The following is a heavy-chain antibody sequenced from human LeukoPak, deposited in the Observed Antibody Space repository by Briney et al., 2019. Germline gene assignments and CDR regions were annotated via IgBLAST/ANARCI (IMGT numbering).Heavy chain of an antibody. CDR1: GFIFSSYN. CDR3: AKVGESLSDYDFLEHYYYYYYMDV. V-gene: IGHV3-21*04. Sequence: GGSLRLSCAASGFIFSSYNMNWVRQAPGKGLEWVSSISSRSRDVYYADSVKGRFTISRDNSKNTLYLQMNSLRAEDTAVYYCAKVGESLSDYDFLEHYYYYYYMDVWGKGTTVTVSS. D-gene: IGHD3-3*01. J-gene: IGHJ6*03. CDR2: ISSRSRDV.